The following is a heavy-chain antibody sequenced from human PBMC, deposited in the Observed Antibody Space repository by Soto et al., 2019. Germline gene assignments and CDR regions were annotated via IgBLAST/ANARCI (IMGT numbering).Heavy chain of an antibody. Sequence: GGSLRLSCAASGFTFSIYSMNWVRHAPGKGLEWVSSISSSSSYIYYADSVKGRFTISRDNAKNSLYLQMNSLRAEDTAVYYCARDAFGEPFDYWGQGTLVTVSS. D-gene: IGHD3-10*01. CDR1: GFTFSIYS. J-gene: IGHJ4*02. CDR2: ISSSSSYI. V-gene: IGHV3-21*01. CDR3: ARDAFGEPFDY.